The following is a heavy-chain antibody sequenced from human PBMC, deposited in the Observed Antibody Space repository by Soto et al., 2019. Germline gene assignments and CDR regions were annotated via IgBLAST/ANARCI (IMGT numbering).Heavy chain of an antibody. CDR2: INAGNGNT. D-gene: IGHD3-10*01. Sequence: QVQLVQSGAEVKKPGASVKVSCKASGYTFTSYAMHWVRQAPGQRLEWMGWINAGNGNTKYSQKFQGRVTITRDTSASTAYMELSSLRSEDTAVYYCARGLFRARAETYYYGSGGFPMDVWGKGTTVTVSS. CDR1: GYTFTSYA. CDR3: ARGLFRARAETYYYGSGGFPMDV. V-gene: IGHV1-3*01. J-gene: IGHJ6*03.